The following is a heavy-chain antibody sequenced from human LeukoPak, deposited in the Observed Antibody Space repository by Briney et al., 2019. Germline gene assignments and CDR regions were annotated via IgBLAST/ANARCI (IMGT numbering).Heavy chain of an antibody. J-gene: IGHJ1*01. CDR1: GYSFTNYW. V-gene: IGHV5-51*01. CDR2: IYPGDSDT. CDR3: ARRAPSDEYFQH. Sequence: GESLKISCKGSGYSFTNYWIGWVRQMPGRGLEWLGIIYPGDSDTRYSPSFQGQVTISADKSISTAYLQWSSLRASDTAMYYCARRAPSDEYFQHWGQGTLVTVSS.